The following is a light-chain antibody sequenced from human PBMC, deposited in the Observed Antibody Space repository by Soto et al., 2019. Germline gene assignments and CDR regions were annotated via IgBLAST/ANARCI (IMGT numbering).Light chain of an antibody. Sequence: VITHCVVSVPVTLLYSASISCRSRQSLMRSNGYNYLDWYLQKPGQSPQLLTYLGSNRASGVPDRFSGSGSGTDFTLKIIRVEAADVGVYYCMQALQAGRFIVGPGTKVDIK. CDR1: QSLMRSNGYNY. V-gene: IGKV2-28*01. CDR3: MQALQAGRFI. J-gene: IGKJ3*01. CDR2: LGS.